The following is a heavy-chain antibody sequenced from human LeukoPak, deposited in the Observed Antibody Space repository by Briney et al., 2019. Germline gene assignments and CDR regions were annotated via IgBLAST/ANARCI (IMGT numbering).Heavy chain of an antibody. CDR2: ISYDGSNK. Sequence: HPGGSLRLSCAASGFTFSSYAMHWVRQAPGKGLEWVAVISYDGSNKYYADSVKGRFTISRDNSKNTLYLQMNSLRVEDTAVYYCVNLGYSDGGQGTLVTVSS. CDR3: VNLGYSD. J-gene: IGHJ4*02. CDR1: GFTFSSYA. V-gene: IGHV3-30*04. D-gene: IGHD5-12*01.